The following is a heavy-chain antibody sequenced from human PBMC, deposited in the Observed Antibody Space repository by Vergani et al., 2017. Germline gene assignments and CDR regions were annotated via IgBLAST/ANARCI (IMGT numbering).Heavy chain of an antibody. CDR3: ARATDDYYYYYMDV. CDR2: INHSGST. D-gene: IGHD5-12*01. J-gene: IGHJ6*03. V-gene: IGHV4-34*01. Sequence: QVQLQQWGAGLLKPSETLSLTCAVYGGSFSGYYWSWIRQPPGKGLEWIGEINHSGSTNYNPSLKSRVTISVDTSKNLFSLRLRSVIAADTAVYFCARATDDYYYYYMDVWGKGTTVTVSS. CDR1: GGSFSGYY.